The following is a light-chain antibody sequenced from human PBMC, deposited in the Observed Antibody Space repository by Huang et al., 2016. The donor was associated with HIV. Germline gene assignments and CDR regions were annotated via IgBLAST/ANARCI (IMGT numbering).Light chain of an antibody. CDR3: QQYYSTPT. V-gene: IGKV1-NL1*01. Sequence: DIQMTQSPSSLSASVGDRVTITCRASQGISNSLAWYQQKPGKAPKLLLYAASRLESGVPSMFSGSGSGTDYTLTIHSLQPEDFASYYCQQYYSTPTFGQGTKVEIK. CDR2: AAS. CDR1: QGISNS. J-gene: IGKJ1*01.